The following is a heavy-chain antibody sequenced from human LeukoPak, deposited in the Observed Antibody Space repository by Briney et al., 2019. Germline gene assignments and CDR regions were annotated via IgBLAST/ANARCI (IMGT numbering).Heavy chain of an antibody. V-gene: IGHV4-39*01. J-gene: IGHJ4*02. Sequence: SETLSLTCSVSGDSISTSSSYWGWIRQPPGKGLEWIGSIYYSGSTYYNPSLKSRVTISVDTSKNQFSLNLRSVTAADTAVYYYARQYDSSASIPFDYWGQGTLVTVSS. CDR1: GDSISTSSSY. CDR3: ARQYDSSASIPFDY. D-gene: IGHD3-22*01. CDR2: IYYSGST.